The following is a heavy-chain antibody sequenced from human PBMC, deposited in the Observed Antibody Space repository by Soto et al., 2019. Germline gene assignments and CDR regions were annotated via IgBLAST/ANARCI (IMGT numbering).Heavy chain of an antibody. CDR3: ASLASNYNTS. Sequence: PGGSLRLSCAASGFTFSSYSMNWVRQAPGKGLEWVSSISSSSSYIYYADSVKGRFTISRDNAKNSLYLQMNSLRAEDTAVYYCASLASNYNTSWGQGTLVTVSS. CDR2: ISSSSSYI. V-gene: IGHV3-21*01. D-gene: IGHD3-10*01. J-gene: IGHJ4*02. CDR1: GFTFSSYS.